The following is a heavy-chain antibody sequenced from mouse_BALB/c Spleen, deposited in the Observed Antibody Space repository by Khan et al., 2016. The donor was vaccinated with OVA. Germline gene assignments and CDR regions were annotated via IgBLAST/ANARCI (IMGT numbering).Heavy chain of an antibody. Sequence: QVQLKQSGAELVRPGASVTLSCKASGYTFPDYELHWVKQTPVHGLEWIGVIDPNTGVTAYYQKFTGLTTLTADTSSSTAYMEIRSLTSEDSAVYYCTRWTVAYWGQGTLVTVSA. CDR2: IDPNTGVT. V-gene: IGHV1-15*01. J-gene: IGHJ3*01. CDR3: TRWTVAY. CDR1: GYTFPDYE.